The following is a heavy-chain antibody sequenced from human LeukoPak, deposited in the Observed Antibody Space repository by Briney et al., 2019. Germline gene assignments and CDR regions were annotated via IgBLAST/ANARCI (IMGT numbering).Heavy chain of an antibody. J-gene: IGHJ4*02. CDR1: GFIFSNYN. Sequence: GGSLRLSCAASGFIFSNYNMNWVRQAPGKGLEWVSSISSSSKYIYYADSVKGRFTISRDNANNSLYLQMNSLRVEDTALYYCAGDFTPSGSFPVFDSWGQGTLVTVSS. CDR3: AGDFTPSGSFPVFDS. D-gene: IGHD1-26*01. CDR2: ISSSSKYI. V-gene: IGHV3-21*01.